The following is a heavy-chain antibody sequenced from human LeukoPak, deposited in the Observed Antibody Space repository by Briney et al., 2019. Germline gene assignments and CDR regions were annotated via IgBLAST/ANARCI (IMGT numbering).Heavy chain of an antibody. CDR1: GFTFSSYG. J-gene: IGHJ4*02. V-gene: IGHV3-30*03. D-gene: IGHD6-19*01. CDR3: ARGSNGWTQYYFDY. Sequence: PGGSLRLSCAASGFTFSSYGMHWVRQAPGKGLEWGAVLSYDGSNKFYADSVKGRFTISSDNSKNTLFLQMNSLRAEDTAVYYCARGSNGWTQYYFDYWGQGTLVTVSS. CDR2: LSYDGSNK.